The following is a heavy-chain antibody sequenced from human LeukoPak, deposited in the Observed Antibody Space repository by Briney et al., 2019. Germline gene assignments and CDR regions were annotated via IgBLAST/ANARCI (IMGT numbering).Heavy chain of an antibody. D-gene: IGHD3-22*01. J-gene: IGHJ4*02. Sequence: GESLKISCRASGHDFPDYWIGWVRQMPGKGLEWMGIIYPGDSDTRYSPSFQGQVTISADKSISTAYLQWSSLKASDTAMYYCARQYYDSSGYDYWGQGTLVTVSS. V-gene: IGHV5-51*01. CDR3: ARQYYDSSGYDY. CDR1: GHDFPDYW. CDR2: IYPGDSDT.